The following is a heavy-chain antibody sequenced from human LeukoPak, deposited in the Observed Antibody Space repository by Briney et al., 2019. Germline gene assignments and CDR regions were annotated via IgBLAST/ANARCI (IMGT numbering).Heavy chain of an antibody. Sequence: PGGSLRLSCAASGFTFSSYWMSWVRQAPGKGLEWVANIKQDGSEKYYVDSVKGRFTISRDNAKNSLYLQMNSLRAEDTAVYYCARDPITMVRGAPVAFDIWGQGTMVTVSS. CDR2: IKQDGSEK. D-gene: IGHD3-10*01. CDR3: ARDPITMVRGAPVAFDI. V-gene: IGHV3-7*01. CDR1: GFTFSSYW. J-gene: IGHJ3*02.